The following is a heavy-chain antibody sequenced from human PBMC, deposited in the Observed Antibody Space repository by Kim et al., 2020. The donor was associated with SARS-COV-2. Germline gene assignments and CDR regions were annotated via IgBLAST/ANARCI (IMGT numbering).Heavy chain of an antibody. D-gene: IGHD2-15*01. J-gene: IGHJ4*02. CDR2: IYYSGST. V-gene: IGHV4-31*03. Sequence: SETLSLTCTVSGGSISSGGYYWSWIRQHPGKGLEWIGYIYYSGSTYYNPSLKSRVTISVDTSKNQFSLKLSSVTAADTAVYYCARSHRLSEYCSGGSCSVGVSDYWGQGTLVTVSS. CDR3: ARSHRLSEYCSGGSCSVGVSDY. CDR1: GGSISSGGYY.